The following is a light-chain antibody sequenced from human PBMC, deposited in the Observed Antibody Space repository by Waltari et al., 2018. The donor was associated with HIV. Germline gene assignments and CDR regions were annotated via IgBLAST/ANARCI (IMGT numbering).Light chain of an antibody. V-gene: IGLV2-14*03. Sequence: SAVTQPASVSGLPGQSITISCTGDHSDFGVYGFVSWYQQPPGKLPRLILYDVDSRVSGSSARFSGSQSGHTASLNISGLRAEDEADYYCASFTDDSTILCGGGTKVTVL. CDR1: HSDFGVYGF. CDR2: DVD. J-gene: IGLJ3*02. CDR3: ASFTDDSTIL.